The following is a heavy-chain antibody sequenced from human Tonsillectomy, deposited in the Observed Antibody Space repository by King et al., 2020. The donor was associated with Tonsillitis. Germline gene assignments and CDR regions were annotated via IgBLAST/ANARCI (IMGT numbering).Heavy chain of an antibody. CDR3: ARWPGYLYYDSSGYTRGYWYFDL. D-gene: IGHD3-22*01. Sequence: QVQLVESGAEVKKPGSSVKVSCKASGGTFSSYAISWVRQAPGQGLEWMGGIIPIFGTANYAQKFQGRVTITADESTSTAYMELSSLRSEDTAVYYCARWPGYLYYDSSGYTRGYWYFDLWGRGTLVTVSS. CDR2: IIPIFGTA. CDR1: GGTFSSYA. V-gene: IGHV1-69*01. J-gene: IGHJ2*01.